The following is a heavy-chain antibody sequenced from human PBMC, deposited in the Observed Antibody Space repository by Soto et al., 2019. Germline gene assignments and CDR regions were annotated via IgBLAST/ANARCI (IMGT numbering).Heavy chain of an antibody. CDR1: GFTFSSYW. V-gene: IGHV3-74*01. CDR2: IKTDGSST. Sequence: EVQLVESGGALVQPGGSLRLSCAASGFTFSSYWMHWVRQAPGEGLVWVSRIKTDGSSTSYADSVKGRFTISRDNAKNTMYLQMNSLRAEDKAVYYCARVGVGHYEFDYWGQGTLVTVSS. D-gene: IGHD3-16*01. CDR3: ARVGVGHYEFDY. J-gene: IGHJ4*02.